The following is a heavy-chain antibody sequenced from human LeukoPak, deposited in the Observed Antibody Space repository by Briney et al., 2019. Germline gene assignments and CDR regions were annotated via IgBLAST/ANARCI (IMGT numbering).Heavy chain of an antibody. CDR2: ISAYNGNT. D-gene: IGHD3-22*01. Sequence: ASVKVSCKASGYTFTSYGISWVRQAPGQGLEWMGWISAYNGNTNYAQKLQGRVTMTTDTSTSTAYMELRSLRSDDTAVYYCARVVQEPSYYYDSSGYYFFDYWGQGTLVTVSS. CDR3: ARVVQEPSYYYDSSGYYFFDY. CDR1: GYTFTSYG. J-gene: IGHJ4*02. V-gene: IGHV1-18*01.